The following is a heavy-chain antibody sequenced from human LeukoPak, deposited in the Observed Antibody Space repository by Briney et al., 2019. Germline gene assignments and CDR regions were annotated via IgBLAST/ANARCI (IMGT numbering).Heavy chain of an antibody. D-gene: IGHD2-2*01. Sequence: SETLSLTCTVSGGSISSGGNSWGWIRQPPGKGLEWIGYIYHSGSTLYNPSLKSRVTISVDRSKNQLSLKLSSVTAADTAVYYCARTYHFDYWGQGTLVTVSS. CDR2: IYHSGST. CDR3: ARTYHFDY. V-gene: IGHV4-30-2*01. CDR1: GGSISSGGNS. J-gene: IGHJ4*02.